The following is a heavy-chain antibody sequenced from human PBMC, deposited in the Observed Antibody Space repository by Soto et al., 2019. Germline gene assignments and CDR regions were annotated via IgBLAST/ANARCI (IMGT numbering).Heavy chain of an antibody. J-gene: IGHJ6*02. Sequence: SGPTLVNPTPTLTLTCTLSGFSLGTSGLSVSWVRQSPGKALEWLALIDWDDDKFYTSSLETRLTVSQDTSENRVVLRMTDVSPVDTATYWCVRIPAERGLGGAYFYHGMDVWGQGTTVTVSS. CDR3: VRIPAERGLGGAYFYHGMDV. D-gene: IGHD3-10*01. CDR1: GFSLGTSGLS. V-gene: IGHV2-70*20. CDR2: IDWDDDK.